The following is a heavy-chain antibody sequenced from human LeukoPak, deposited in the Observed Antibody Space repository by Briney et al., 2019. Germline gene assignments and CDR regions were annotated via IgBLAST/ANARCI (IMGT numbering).Heavy chain of an antibody. D-gene: IGHD5-18*01. CDR3: ARDRGCSYGHNWLDP. Sequence: SETLSLTCTVSGGSISSYYWSWIRQPPGKGLEWIGYVYYSGDTNYNPSLKSRVTISVDTSKSQFSLKLRSVTAADTAVYYCARDRGCSYGHNWLDPWGQGTLVTVSS. CDR2: VYYSGDT. J-gene: IGHJ5*02. CDR1: GGSISSYY. V-gene: IGHV4-59*01.